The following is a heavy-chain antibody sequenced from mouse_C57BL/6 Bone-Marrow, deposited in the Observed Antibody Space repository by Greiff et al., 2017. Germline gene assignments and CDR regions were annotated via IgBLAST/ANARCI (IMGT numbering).Heavy chain of an antibody. D-gene: IGHD1-1*01. J-gene: IGHJ3*01. V-gene: IGHV1-5*01. CDR1: GYTFTSYW. Sequence: VQLQQSGTVLARPGASVKMSCKTSGYTFTSYWMHWVKQRPGQGLEWIGAIYPGNSDTSYNQKFKGKAKLTAVTSASTANMELSSLTNEDSAVYYCKRSRFTTVEAWFAYWGQGTLVTVSA. CDR2: IYPGNSDT. CDR3: KRSRFTTVEAWFAY.